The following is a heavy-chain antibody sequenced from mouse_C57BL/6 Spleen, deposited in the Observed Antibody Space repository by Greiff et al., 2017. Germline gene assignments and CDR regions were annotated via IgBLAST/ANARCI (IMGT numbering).Heavy chain of an antibody. V-gene: IGHV1-64*01. CDR3: AKYYGYDGAWFAY. Sequence: QVQLQQPGAELVKPGASVKLSCKASGYTFTSYWMHWVKQRPGQGLEWIGMIHPNSGSTNYNEKFKSKATLTVDKSSSTAYMQLSSLTSEDSAVYYCAKYYGYDGAWFAYWGQGTLVTVSA. D-gene: IGHD2-2*01. J-gene: IGHJ3*01. CDR2: IHPNSGST. CDR1: GYTFTSYW.